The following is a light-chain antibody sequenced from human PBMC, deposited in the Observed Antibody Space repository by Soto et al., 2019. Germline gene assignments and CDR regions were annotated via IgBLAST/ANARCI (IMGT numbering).Light chain of an antibody. CDR2: EVL. CDR3: NSYAGGNNLM. J-gene: IGLJ3*02. Sequence: QSALTQPPSASGSPGQSITISCTGTSSDVGAYNYVSWYQQHPGKAPKLIIYEVLKRPSGVPDRFSASKSGNTASLTVSGLQAEDEAFYYCNSYAGGNNLMFGGGTKVTVL. V-gene: IGLV2-8*01. CDR1: SSDVGAYNY.